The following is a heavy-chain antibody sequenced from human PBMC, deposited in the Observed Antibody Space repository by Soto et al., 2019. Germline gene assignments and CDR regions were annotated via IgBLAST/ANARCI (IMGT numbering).Heavy chain of an antibody. CDR3: ARGDGYNFDAFDI. CDR2: ISYDGSNK. D-gene: IGHD5-12*01. V-gene: IGHV3-30-3*01. Sequence: QVQLVESGGGVVQPGRSLRLSCAASGFTFSSYAMHWVRQAPGKGLEWVAVISYDGSNKYYADSVKGRFTISRDNSKNTLSLQMNSLRAEDTAVYYCARGDGYNFDAFDIWGQGTMVTVSS. CDR1: GFTFSSYA. J-gene: IGHJ3*02.